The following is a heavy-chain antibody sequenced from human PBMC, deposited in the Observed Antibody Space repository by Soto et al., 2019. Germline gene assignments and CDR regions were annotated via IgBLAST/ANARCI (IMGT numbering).Heavy chain of an antibody. CDR2: INHSGST. V-gene: IGHV4-34*01. Sequence: PSETLSLPCAVYGGSFSGYYCSRIRQPPGKGLEWIGEINHSGSTNYNPSLKSRVTISVDTPKNQFSLSLSSVTVADTAVYYCARDFKRYSSPPGPLEYWGLGTLVTVSS. D-gene: IGHD6-13*01. CDR3: ARDFKRYSSPPGPLEY. CDR1: GGSFSGYY. J-gene: IGHJ4*02.